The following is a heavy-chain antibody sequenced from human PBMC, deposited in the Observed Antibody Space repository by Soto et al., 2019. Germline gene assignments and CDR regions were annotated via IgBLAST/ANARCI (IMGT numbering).Heavy chain of an antibody. D-gene: IGHD3-22*01. V-gene: IGHV4-61*01. CDR2: IYYSGST. J-gene: IGHJ4*02. CDR1: GGSVSSGSYY. Sequence: SETLSLTCTVSGGSVSSGSYYWSWIRQPPGKGLEWIGYIYYSGSTNYNPSLKSRVTISVDTSKNQFSLKLSSVTAADTAVYYCARQSSGYYLYYFDYWGQGTLVTVSS. CDR3: ARQSSGYYLYYFDY.